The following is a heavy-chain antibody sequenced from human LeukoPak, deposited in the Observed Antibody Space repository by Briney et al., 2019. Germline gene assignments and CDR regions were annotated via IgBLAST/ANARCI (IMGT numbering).Heavy chain of an antibody. Sequence: GGSLRLSCAASGLTFSSHWMHWVRQAPGKGLVWVSRITNDGSSTSYADSVKGRFTISRDNAKNTLYLQMNSLRAEDTAVYYCARYNWNSAPFDYWGQGTLVTVSS. CDR2: ITNDGSST. CDR1: GLTFSSHW. CDR3: ARYNWNSAPFDY. J-gene: IGHJ4*02. V-gene: IGHV3-74*01. D-gene: IGHD1-7*01.